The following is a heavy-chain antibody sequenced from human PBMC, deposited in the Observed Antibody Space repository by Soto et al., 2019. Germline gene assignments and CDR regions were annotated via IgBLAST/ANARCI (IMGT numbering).Heavy chain of an antibody. D-gene: IGHD2-2*01. CDR3: ARGIGYCSSINCYSSRRLRFDS. CDR1: GGFFSGYY. V-gene: IGHV4-34*01. J-gene: IGHJ4*02. CDR2: VNHSGTT. Sequence: PSETLSLTCAVYGGFFSGYYWTWIRQSPEKGLEWIGEVNHSGTTYYNPSLKTRVTISVHTPKNQFSLKMSSVTAADTAVYYCARGIGYCSSINCYSSRRLRFDSWGQGTLVTVS.